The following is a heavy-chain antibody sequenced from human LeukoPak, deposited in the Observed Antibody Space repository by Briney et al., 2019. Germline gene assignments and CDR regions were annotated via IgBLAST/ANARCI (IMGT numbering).Heavy chain of an antibody. CDR2: IFYSGST. J-gene: IGHJ3*02. D-gene: IGHD3-22*01. V-gene: IGHV4-38-2*02. Sequence: SETLSLTCIVSDSSISGGHYWGWIRQPPGKALEWIGNIFYSGSTYYSPSLKSRVTISLDTSRNQFSLKLNSVTAADTAVYYCAKSNGYGLIDIWGQGTMVTVSS. CDR1: DSSISGGHY. CDR3: AKSNGYGLIDI.